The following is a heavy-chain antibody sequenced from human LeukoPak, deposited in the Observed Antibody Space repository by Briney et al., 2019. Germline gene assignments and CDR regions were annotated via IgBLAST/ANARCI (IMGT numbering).Heavy chain of an antibody. D-gene: IGHD6-13*01. Sequence: GGSLRLSCAASGFTFSDYYMSWIRQAPGKGLEWVSYISSSSSYTNYADSVKGRFTISGDNAKNSLYLQMNSLRAEDTAVYYCARDLAAAGTTIYFQHWGQGTLVTVSS. CDR1: GFTFSDYY. J-gene: IGHJ1*01. CDR3: ARDLAAAGTTIYFQH. CDR2: ISSSSSYT. V-gene: IGHV3-11*06.